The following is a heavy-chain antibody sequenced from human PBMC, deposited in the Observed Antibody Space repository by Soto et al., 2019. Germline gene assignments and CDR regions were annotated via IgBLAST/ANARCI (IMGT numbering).Heavy chain of an antibody. CDR3: AKILSTVTTYYYGMDV. J-gene: IGHJ6*02. V-gene: IGHV3-23*01. D-gene: IGHD4-17*01. CDR2: ISGSGGDT. CDR1: GFSFSTYP. Sequence: SGGSLRLSCAASGFSFSTYPMTWVRQAPGKRLEGVSSISGSGGDTYYIDSVKGRFTISRDNSKNTAYLQMNSLRAEDTAVYYCAKILSTVTTYYYGMDVWGQGXTVTVYS.